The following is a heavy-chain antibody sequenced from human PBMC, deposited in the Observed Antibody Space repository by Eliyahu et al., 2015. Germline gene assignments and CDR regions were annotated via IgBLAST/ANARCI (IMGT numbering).Heavy chain of an antibody. CDR3: AREPSEYDFWSGSYYYYYMDV. CDR1: GFTFXSYW. Sequence: EVQLVESGGGLVQPGGSLRLSCAASGFTFXSYWXXWVRQAPGKGLEWVANIKQDGSEKYYVDSVKGRFTISRDNAKNSLYLQMNSLRAEDTAVYYCAREPSEYDFWSGSYYYYYMDVWGKGTTVTVSS. J-gene: IGHJ6*03. CDR2: IKQDGSEK. D-gene: IGHD3-3*01. V-gene: IGHV3-7*03.